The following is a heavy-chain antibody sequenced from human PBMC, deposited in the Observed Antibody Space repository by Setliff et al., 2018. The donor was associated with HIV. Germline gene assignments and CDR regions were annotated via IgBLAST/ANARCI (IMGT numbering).Heavy chain of an antibody. J-gene: IGHJ5*02. CDR3: ARARGGYCSSTSCTWNWFDP. D-gene: IGHD2-2*01. CDR1: GGSISSHY. Sequence: SETLSLTCTVSGGSISSHYWSWIRQPPGKGLEWIGSIYYSGSTNYNPSLKSRVTISVDTSKNQFSLKLSSVTAAGTAVYYCARARGGYCSSTSCTWNWFDPWGQGTLVTVSS. V-gene: IGHV4-59*11. CDR2: IYYSGST.